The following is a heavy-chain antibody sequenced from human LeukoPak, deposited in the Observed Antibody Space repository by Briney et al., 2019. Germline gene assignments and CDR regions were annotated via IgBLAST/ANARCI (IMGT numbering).Heavy chain of an antibody. V-gene: IGHV3-30*04. CDR2: KSNDGSKK. CDR1: GFTFSSYA. Sequence: GRSLRLSCAASGFTFSSYALHWVRQAPGKGLEWVAVKSNDGSKKDYADSVKGRFTISRDNSKNTLYLQMNSLRAEDTAVYFCAKDEEVTGTNLGLILDAFDIWGQGTMVTVSS. D-gene: IGHD1-20*01. CDR3: AKDEEVTGTNLGLILDAFDI. J-gene: IGHJ3*02.